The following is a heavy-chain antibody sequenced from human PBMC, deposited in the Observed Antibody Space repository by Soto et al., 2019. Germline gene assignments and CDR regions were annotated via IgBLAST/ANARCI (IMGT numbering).Heavy chain of an antibody. V-gene: IGHV2-5*02. D-gene: IGHD6-19*01. CDR2: IYWDDDK. CDR3: AHRRRSGWTYDALDI. J-gene: IGHJ3*02. CDR1: GFSLSTSGVG. Sequence: QITLKESGPTLVKPTQTLTLTCTFSGFSLSTSGVGVGWIRQPPGKALEWLALIYWDDDKRYSPSLKSRLTITKDTSKDQVVLTMTNMDPVDTATYYFAHRRRSGWTYDALDIWGQGTMVTVSS.